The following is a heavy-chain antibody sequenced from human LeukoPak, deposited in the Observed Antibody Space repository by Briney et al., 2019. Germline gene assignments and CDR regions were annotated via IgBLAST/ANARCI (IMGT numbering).Heavy chain of an antibody. CDR3: ARALGYCSGGSCTRGYNWFDP. Sequence: SETLSLTCTVSGGSISSSDYYWGWIRQPPGKGLEWIGSIYYGGSTYYNPSLKSRVTISVDTSMNQFSLKLSFVTTADTAVYYRARALGYCSGGSCTRGYNWFDPWGQGTLVTVPS. CDR2: IYYGGST. CDR1: GGSISSSDYY. J-gene: IGHJ5*02. D-gene: IGHD2-15*01. V-gene: IGHV4-39*01.